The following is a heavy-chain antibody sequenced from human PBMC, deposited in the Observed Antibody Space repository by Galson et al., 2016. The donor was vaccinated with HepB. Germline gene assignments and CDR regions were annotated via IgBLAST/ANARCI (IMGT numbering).Heavy chain of an antibody. CDR1: GFTFRNYA. J-gene: IGHJ3*01. CDR3: EKFDV. V-gene: IGHV3-30*04. CDR2: ISFNGTNK. Sequence: SLRLSCAASGFTFRNYAMRWVRQAPGKGLECVAAISFNGTNKDYADSVKGRFTISRDNSKNMLYLQMNSLRAGDTAVYYCEKFDVWGQGTLVTVSS.